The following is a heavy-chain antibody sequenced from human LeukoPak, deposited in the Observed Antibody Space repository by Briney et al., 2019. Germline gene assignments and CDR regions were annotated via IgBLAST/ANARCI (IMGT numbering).Heavy chain of an antibody. D-gene: IGHD3-3*01. CDR2: INHSGST. CDR3: ATRAYDFWSGYYLNWFDP. V-gene: IGHV4-34*01. CDR1: GGSFSGYY. Sequence: PSETLSLTCAVYGGSFSGYYWSWIRQPPGKGLEWIGEINHSGSTNYNPSLKSRVTISVDTSKNQFSLKLSSVTAADTAVYYCATRAYDFWSGYYLNWFDPWGQGTLVTVSS. J-gene: IGHJ5*02.